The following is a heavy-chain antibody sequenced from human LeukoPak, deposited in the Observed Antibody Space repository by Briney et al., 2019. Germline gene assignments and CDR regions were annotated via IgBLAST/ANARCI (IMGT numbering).Heavy chain of an antibody. CDR1: GYTFTSYY. J-gene: IGHJ4*02. CDR2: INPSGGST. Sequence: ASVKVSCKASGYTFTSYYLHWVRQAPGQGLEWMGIINPSGGSTTSAQKLQGRVTMTRDRSASTVYLELSSLRSEDTAVYYCARATGGSPYYFDYWGQGILVTVSS. V-gene: IGHV1-46*01. D-gene: IGHD1-26*01. CDR3: ARATGGSPYYFDY.